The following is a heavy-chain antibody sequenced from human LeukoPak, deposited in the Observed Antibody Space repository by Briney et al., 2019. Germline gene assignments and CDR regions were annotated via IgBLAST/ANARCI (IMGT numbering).Heavy chain of an antibody. D-gene: IGHD2-15*01. J-gene: IGHJ3*02. Sequence: PGGSLRLSCAASGFTVSRNYMSWVRQTPGKGLEWVSILYFDDYTLYTDSVKGRFTISRDDSKNALYLQMNSLRAEDTAVYYCARDGGSYSNAFDIWGQGTMVTVSS. CDR2: LYFDDYT. CDR3: ARDGGSYSNAFDI. V-gene: IGHV3-66*01. CDR1: GFTVSRNY.